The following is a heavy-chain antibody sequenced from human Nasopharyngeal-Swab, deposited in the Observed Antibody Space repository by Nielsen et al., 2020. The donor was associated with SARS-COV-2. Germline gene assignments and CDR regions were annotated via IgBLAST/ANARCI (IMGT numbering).Heavy chain of an antibody. D-gene: IGHD6-19*01. CDR2: ISSSGSTI. Sequence: WIRQPPGKGLEWVSYISSSGSTIYYADSVKGRFTIFRDNAKNSLYLQMNSLRAEDTAVYYCARGPWLTPYYFDYWGQGTLVTVSS. V-gene: IGHV3-11*01. J-gene: IGHJ4*02. CDR3: ARGPWLTPYYFDY.